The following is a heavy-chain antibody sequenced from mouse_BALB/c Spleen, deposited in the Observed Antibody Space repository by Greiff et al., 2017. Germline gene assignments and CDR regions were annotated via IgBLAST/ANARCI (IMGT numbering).Heavy chain of an antibody. CDR2: ISSGSSTI. J-gene: IGHJ3*01. V-gene: IGHV5-17*02. CDR1: GFTFSSFG. D-gene: IGHD1-1*01. CDR3: ARENYGSSPFAY. Sequence: EEKVVESGGGLVQPGGSRKLSCAASGFTFSSFGMHWVRQAPEKGLEWVAYISSGSSTIYYADTVKGRFTISRDNPKNTLFLQMTSLRSEDTAMYYCARENYGSSPFAYWGQGTLVTVSA.